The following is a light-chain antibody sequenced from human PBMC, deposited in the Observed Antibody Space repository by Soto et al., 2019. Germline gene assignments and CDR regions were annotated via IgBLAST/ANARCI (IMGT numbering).Light chain of an antibody. J-gene: IGKJ1*01. CDR2: AAS. Sequence: DIQMTQSPSSLSASVGDRVTITCRASQNIIFYLNWYQQKPGEAPKLLIYAASNLQSGVPSRFSGSGSGTEFTLTISSLQPDDFATYYCQQYNSYSFGQGTKVDIK. CDR1: QNIIFY. V-gene: IGKV1-39*01. CDR3: QQYNSYS.